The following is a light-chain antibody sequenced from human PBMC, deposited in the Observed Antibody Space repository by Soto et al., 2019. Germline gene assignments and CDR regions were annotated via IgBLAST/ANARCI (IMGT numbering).Light chain of an antibody. CDR1: QSLSTY. Sequence: EIVLTQSPDTLSLSPGERATLSCRASQSLSTYLAWYQQKPGQAPRLLIYDASERATGIPARFSGSGSGTDFTLTISSLQSEDFAVYSCQQYNNWPWTFGQGTKVDI. V-gene: IGKV3-11*01. CDR3: QQYNNWPWT. J-gene: IGKJ1*01. CDR2: DAS.